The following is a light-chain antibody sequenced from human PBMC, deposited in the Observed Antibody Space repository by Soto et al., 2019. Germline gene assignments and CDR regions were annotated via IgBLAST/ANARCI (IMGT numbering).Light chain of an antibody. CDR2: LGS. CDR3: QQYNTYPWT. V-gene: IGKV2-28*01. J-gene: IGKJ1*01. Sequence: DIVMTQSPLSLPVTPGEPASISCRSSQSLLHSNGYNYLDWYLQKPGQSPQLLIYLGSNRASGVPDRFGGSGSGTEFTLTISSLQPDDFATYYCQQYNTYPWTFGQGTKVDI. CDR1: QSLLHSNGYNY.